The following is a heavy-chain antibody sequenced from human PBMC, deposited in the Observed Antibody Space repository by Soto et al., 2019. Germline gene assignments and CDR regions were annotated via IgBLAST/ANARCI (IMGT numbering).Heavy chain of an antibody. CDR2: ISGSGGST. CDR3: AKDLGPLYDFWSGYSFDY. J-gene: IGHJ4*02. V-gene: IGHV3-23*01. CDR1: GFTFSSYA. Sequence: GGSLRLSCAASGFTFSSYAMSWVRQAPGKGLEWVSAISGSGGSTYYADSVKGRFTISRDNSKNTLYLQMNSLRAEDTAVYYCAKDLGPLYDFWSGYSFDYWGQGTLVTVSS. D-gene: IGHD3-3*01.